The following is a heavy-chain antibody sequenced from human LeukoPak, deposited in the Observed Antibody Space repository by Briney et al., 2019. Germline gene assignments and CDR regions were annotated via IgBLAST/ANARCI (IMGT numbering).Heavy chain of an antibody. CDR2: INSYTGKT. J-gene: IGHJ4*02. CDR3: ARDGPLHHRSAFSCYSAY. CDR1: VYTFTTYG. D-gene: IGHD2-15*01. Sequence: GASVKVSCKGSVYTFTTYGISWVRQAPGQGLEWMGWINSYTGKTNYAQKLQGRVTVTTDTSTSTAYMELRGLRSDDTAVYYCARDGPLHHRSAFSCYSAYWGQGTLVTVSS. V-gene: IGHV1-18*01.